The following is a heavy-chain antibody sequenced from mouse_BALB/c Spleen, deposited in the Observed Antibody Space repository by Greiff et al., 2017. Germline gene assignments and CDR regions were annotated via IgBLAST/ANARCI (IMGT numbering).Heavy chain of an antibody. Sequence: DLVKPGASVKLSCKASGYTFTSYWINWIKQRPGQGLEWIGRIAPGSGSTYYNEMFKGKATLTVDTSSSTAYIQLSSLSSEDSAVYFCARGMGLREGYYFDYWGQGNTLTVSS. CDR1: GYTFTSYW. V-gene: IGHV1S41*01. CDR2: IAPGSGST. D-gene: IGHD2-4*01. CDR3: ARGMGLREGYYFDY. J-gene: IGHJ2*01.